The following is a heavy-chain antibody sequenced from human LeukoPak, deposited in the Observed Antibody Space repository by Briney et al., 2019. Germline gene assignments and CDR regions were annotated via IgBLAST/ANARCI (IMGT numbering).Heavy chain of an antibody. CDR1: GGSFSGYY. CDR2: INHSGST. D-gene: IGHD2-2*02. Sequence: PSETLSLTCAVYGGSFSGYYWSWIRQPPGKGLEWIGEINHSGSTNYNPSLKSRVTISVDTSKNQFSLKLSSVTAADTAVYYCARIRRYCSSTSCYKNAFDIWGQGTMVTVSS. V-gene: IGHV4-34*01. CDR3: ARIRRYCSSTSCYKNAFDI. J-gene: IGHJ3*02.